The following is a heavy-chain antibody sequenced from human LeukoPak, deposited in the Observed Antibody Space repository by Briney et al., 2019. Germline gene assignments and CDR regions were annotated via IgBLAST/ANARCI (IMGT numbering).Heavy chain of an antibody. CDR2: ILESGEA. Sequence: GGSLRLSCVGSGVPFNNYKVNWVRQAPGKGLDWVADILESGEAHYADSVRGRFTISRDRAKNSLYLLMTSLRVDDTAVYYCSATGRWGQGTLVAVSS. D-gene: IGHD2-15*01. V-gene: IGHV3-48*04. J-gene: IGHJ4*02. CDR3: SATGR. CDR1: GVPFNNYK.